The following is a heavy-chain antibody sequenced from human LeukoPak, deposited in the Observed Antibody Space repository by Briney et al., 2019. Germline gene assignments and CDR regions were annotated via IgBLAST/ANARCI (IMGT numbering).Heavy chain of an antibody. D-gene: IGHD5-12*01. V-gene: IGHV4-4*07. J-gene: IGHJ5*02. CDR2: IYTSGGT. CDR1: GGSITTYY. CDR3: AMTQYSGYDGDWFDP. Sequence: SETLSLTCTVSGGSITTYYWSWIRQPAGKGLEWIGRIYTSGGTNYNPSLKSRVTMSIDTSKNQFSLKLSSVTAADTAVYYCAMTQYSGYDGDWFDPWGQGTLVTVSS.